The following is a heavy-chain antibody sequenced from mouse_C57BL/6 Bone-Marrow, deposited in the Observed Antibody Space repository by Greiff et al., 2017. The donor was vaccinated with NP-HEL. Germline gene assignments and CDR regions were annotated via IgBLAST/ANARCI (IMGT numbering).Heavy chain of an antibody. Sequence: EVKLMESGAELVKPGASVKLSCTASGFNIKDYYMHWVKQRTEQGLEWIGRIDPEDGETKYAPKFQGKATITADTSSNTAYLQLSSLTSEDTAVYYCASPYGNYGGTCYAMDYWGQGTSVTVSS. D-gene: IGHD2-10*02. CDR1: GFNIKDYY. CDR2: IDPEDGET. V-gene: IGHV14-2*01. CDR3: ASPYGNYGGTCYAMDY. J-gene: IGHJ4*01.